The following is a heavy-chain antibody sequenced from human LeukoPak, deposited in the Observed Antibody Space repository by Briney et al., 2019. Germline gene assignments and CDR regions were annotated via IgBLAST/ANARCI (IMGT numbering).Heavy chain of an antibody. Sequence: SETLSLTCTVSGGSINGYYWSWIRQPPGKGLEWIGFIYYSGSTNYNPSLKSRVTISVDTSKNQFSLRLNSVAAADTAVYYCARDNTAAGIDYWGQGTLVTVSS. V-gene: IGHV4-59*01. CDR3: ARDNTAAGIDY. CDR1: GGSINGYY. J-gene: IGHJ4*02. D-gene: IGHD6-13*01. CDR2: IYYSGST.